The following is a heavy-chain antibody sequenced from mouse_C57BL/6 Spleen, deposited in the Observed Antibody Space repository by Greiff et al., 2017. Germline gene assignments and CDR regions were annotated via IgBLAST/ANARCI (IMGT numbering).Heavy chain of an antibody. CDR3: AREDYYGSSSYAMDY. D-gene: IGHD1-1*01. CDR1: GYTFTSYW. V-gene: IGHV1-61*01. CDR2: IYPSDSET. J-gene: IGHJ4*01. Sequence: QVQLQQPGAELVRPGSSVKLSCKASGYTFTSYWMDWVKQRPGQGLEWIGNIYPSDSETHYNQKFKDKATLTVDKSSSTAYMQLSSLTSEDSAVYYCAREDYYGSSSYAMDYWGQGTTVTVSS.